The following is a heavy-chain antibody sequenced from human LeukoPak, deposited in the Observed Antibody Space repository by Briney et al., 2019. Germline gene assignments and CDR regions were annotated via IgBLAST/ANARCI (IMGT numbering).Heavy chain of an antibody. CDR2: IYYSGST. CDR1: GGSISSYY. Sequence: PSETLSLTCTVSGGSISSYYWSWIRQPPGKGLEWIGYIYYSGSTYYNPSLKSRVTISVDTSKNQFSLKLSSVTAADTAVYYCARVPRSITENYFDYWGQGTLVTVSS. V-gene: IGHV4-59*12. J-gene: IGHJ4*02. CDR3: ARVPRSITENYFDY. D-gene: IGHD3-10*01.